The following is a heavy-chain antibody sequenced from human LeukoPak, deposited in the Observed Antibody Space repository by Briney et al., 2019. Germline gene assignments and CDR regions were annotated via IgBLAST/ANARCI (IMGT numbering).Heavy chain of an antibody. CDR2: IKEDGSEI. CDR1: GFTFNTDW. V-gene: IGHV3-7*03. CDR3: ARGVYYFDY. J-gene: IGHJ4*02. Sequence: GSLRLSCAASGFTFNTDWMSWVRQAPGKGLGWVANIKEDGSEIYYVDSVKGRFTISRDNAKNSLYLQMNSLRAEDTAVYYCARGVYYFDYWGQGTLVTVSS. D-gene: IGHD2/OR15-2a*01.